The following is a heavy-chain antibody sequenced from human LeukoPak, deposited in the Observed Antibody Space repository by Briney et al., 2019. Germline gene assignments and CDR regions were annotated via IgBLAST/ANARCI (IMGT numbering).Heavy chain of an antibody. CDR1: GGSISSSSYY. CDR2: IYYSGST. CDR3: ARGGPTADY. Sequence: PSETLSLTCTVSGGSISSSSYYWGWIRQPPGKGLEWIGSIYYSGSTYYNPSLKSRVTISVDTSKNQFSLKLSSVTAADTAVYYCARGGPTADYWGQGTLVTVSS. J-gene: IGHJ4*02. V-gene: IGHV4-39*07.